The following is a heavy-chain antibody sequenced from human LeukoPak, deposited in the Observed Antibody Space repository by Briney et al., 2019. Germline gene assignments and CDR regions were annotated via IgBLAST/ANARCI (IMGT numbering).Heavy chain of an antibody. D-gene: IGHD6-13*01. CDR2: ISYDGSNK. Sequence: GGSLRLSCAASGFTFSTYGMHWVRQAPGKGLEWVALISYDGSNKYYADSVKGRFTISRDNAKDSLYLQMNSLRAEDTAVYYCAKDGAAAAIYLDYWGQGTLVTVSS. CDR1: GFTFSTYG. J-gene: IGHJ4*02. CDR3: AKDGAAAAIYLDY. V-gene: IGHV3-30*18.